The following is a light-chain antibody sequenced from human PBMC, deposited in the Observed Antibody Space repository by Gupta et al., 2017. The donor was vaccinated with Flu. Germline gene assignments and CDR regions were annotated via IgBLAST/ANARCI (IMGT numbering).Light chain of an antibody. J-gene: IGLJ2*01. CDR1: SSDVGGYNY. V-gene: IGLV2-8*01. Sequence: QSALTQPPSASGSPGQSVTISCPGTSSDVGGYNYVSWYQQHPGKAPKLVIYEVSKRPSGVPDLFSGSKSGNTASLTVSGLQAEDEADYYCSPYVGSNSVIFGGGTKLTVL. CDR2: EVS. CDR3: SPYVGSNSVI.